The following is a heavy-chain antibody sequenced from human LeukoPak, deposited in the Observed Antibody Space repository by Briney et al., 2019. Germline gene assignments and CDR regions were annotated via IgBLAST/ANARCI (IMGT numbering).Heavy chain of an antibody. Sequence: GGSLRLSCIVSGLSSSIFEMNWVRQAPGKGLEWVSYITNSGSTTDYADSVKGRFTISRDNAKNSLYLQMNSLRAEDTAVYYCARDPMATIGDYFDYWGQGTLVTVSS. CDR3: ARDPMATIGDYFDY. D-gene: IGHD5-24*01. CDR1: GLSSSIFE. CDR2: ITNSGSTT. V-gene: IGHV3-48*03. J-gene: IGHJ4*02.